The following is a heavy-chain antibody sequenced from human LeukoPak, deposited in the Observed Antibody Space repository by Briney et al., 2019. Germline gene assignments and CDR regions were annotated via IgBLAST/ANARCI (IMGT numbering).Heavy chain of an antibody. D-gene: IGHD6-13*01. CDR3: ARVAYSSTWGYFDY. V-gene: IGHV3-48*03. J-gene: IGHJ4*02. CDR2: ISISGSTI. Sequence: GGSLRLSCAASGFTSSSYEVNCVRQAPGKGLEWVSYISISGSTIYYADSVKGRFTISRDNAKNSLYLQMNSLRAEDTAVYYCARVAYSSTWGYFDYWGQGTLVTVSS. CDR1: GFTSSSYE.